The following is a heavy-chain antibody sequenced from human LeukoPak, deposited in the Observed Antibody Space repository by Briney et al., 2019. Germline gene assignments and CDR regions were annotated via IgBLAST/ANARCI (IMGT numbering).Heavy chain of an antibody. CDR3: AKVPRRLEAFDY. CDR2: ISGSGGST. J-gene: IGHJ4*02. V-gene: IGHV3-23*01. D-gene: IGHD3-3*01. Sequence: GGSLRLSSAASGFTFSSYAMSWVRQAPGKGLEWVSAISGSGGSTYYADSVKGRFTISRDNSKNTLYLQMNSLRAEDTAVYYCAKVPRRLEAFDYWGQGTLVTVSS. CDR1: GFTFSSYA.